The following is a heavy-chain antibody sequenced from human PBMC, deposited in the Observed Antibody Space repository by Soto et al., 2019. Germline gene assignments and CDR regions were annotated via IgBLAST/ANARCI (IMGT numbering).Heavy chain of an antibody. V-gene: IGHV1-18*01. CDR1: GYTFTSYG. CDR3: ARAGVTAVTTKYFLH. CDR2: ISAYSGNT. Sequence: ASVKVSCKASGYTFTSYGISWVRQAPGQGLEWMGWISAYSGNTNYAQKHQGRVTMTTDTSTSTAYMELRSLRSDDTAVYFCARAGVTAVTTKYFLHWGQGTLVTVSS. D-gene: IGHD4-17*01. J-gene: IGHJ1*01.